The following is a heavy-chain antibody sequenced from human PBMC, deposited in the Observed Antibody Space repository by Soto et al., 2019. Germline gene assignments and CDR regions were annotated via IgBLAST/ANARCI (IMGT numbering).Heavy chain of an antibody. CDR1: GGTFSSYA. D-gene: IGHD3-22*01. J-gene: IGHJ6*02. CDR3: ASRIYYYDSSEWGQGYGIDV. V-gene: IGHV1-69*01. Sequence: QVQLVQSGAEVKKPGSSVKVSCKASGGTFSSYAISWVRQAPGQGLEWMGGIIPIFGTANYAQKFQGRVTITADESTSTAYMELSSLRSEDTAVYYCASRIYYYDSSEWGQGYGIDVWGQGTTVTVSS. CDR2: IIPIFGTA.